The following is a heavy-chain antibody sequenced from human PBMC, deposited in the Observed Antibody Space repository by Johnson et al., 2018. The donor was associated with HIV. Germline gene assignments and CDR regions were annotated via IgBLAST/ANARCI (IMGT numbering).Heavy chain of an antibody. V-gene: IGHV3-30*04. CDR2: ISSDASEK. CDR1: GFTFSTYA. J-gene: IGHJ3*02. D-gene: IGHD4-17*01. CDR3: ARDRGTVTTAQMAFDI. Sequence: QVQLVESGGGVVQPGRSLRPSCAASGFTFSTYAIHWVRQSPGYGLAWVAVISSDASEKYYADSVKGRFTVPRDNSKQTLDLDMNSLRAEDTAVYVCARDRGTVTTAQMAFDIWGQGTMVTVSS.